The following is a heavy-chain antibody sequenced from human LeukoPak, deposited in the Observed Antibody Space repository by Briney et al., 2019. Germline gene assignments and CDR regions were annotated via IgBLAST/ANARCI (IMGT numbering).Heavy chain of an antibody. J-gene: IGHJ4*02. CDR1: GYTFTSYY. Sequence: GASVKVSCKASGYTFTSYYMHWVRQAPGQGLEWMGWINPNSGGTNYAQKFQGRVTMTRDTSISTAYMELSRLRSDDTAVYYCARDNDYDILSDYWGQGTLVTVSS. V-gene: IGHV1-2*02. CDR3: ARDNDYDILSDY. CDR2: INPNSGGT. D-gene: IGHD3-9*01.